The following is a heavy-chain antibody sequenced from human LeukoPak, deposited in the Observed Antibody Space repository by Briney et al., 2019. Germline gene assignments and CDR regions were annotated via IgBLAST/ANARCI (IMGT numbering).Heavy chain of an antibody. V-gene: IGHV4-39*07. CDR2: IYYSGST. CDR3: ATIAVAGWVDY. J-gene: IGHJ4*02. D-gene: IGHD6-19*01. Sequence: SETLSLTCTVSGGSISSSSYYWGWIRQPPGKGLEWIGSIYYSGSTYYNPSLKSRVTISVDTSKNQFSLKLSSVTAADTAVYYCATIAVAGWVDYWGQGTLVTVSS. CDR1: GGSISSSSYY.